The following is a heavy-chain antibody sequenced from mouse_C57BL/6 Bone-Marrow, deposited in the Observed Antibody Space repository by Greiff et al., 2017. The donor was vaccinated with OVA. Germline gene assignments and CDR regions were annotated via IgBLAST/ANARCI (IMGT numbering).Heavy chain of an antibody. J-gene: IGHJ3*01. Sequence: DVKLVESVAELVRPGASVKLSCTASGFNIKNTYMHWVKQRPEQGLEWIGRIDPANGNTKYAPKFQGKATITADTSSNTAYLQLSSLTSEDTAIYYCARYYYGSSLFAYWGQGTLVTVSA. D-gene: IGHD1-1*01. V-gene: IGHV14-3*01. CDR2: IDPANGNT. CDR3: ARYYYGSSLFAY. CDR1: GFNIKNTY.